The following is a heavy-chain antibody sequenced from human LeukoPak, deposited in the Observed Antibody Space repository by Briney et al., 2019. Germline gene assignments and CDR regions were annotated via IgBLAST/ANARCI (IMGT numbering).Heavy chain of an antibody. Sequence: PSHTLSPTCAVYGGSFSGYYCSWIRQPPGEWLGWIGEINHSVSTNYNPSLKSRVTISVDTPKNQCSLKLRSVPAADTAVYCCARAPVVYYFIAVAGTLFDYWGQGSMVTVSS. CDR2: INHSVST. J-gene: IGHJ4*02. CDR3: ARAPVVYYFIAVAGTLFDY. CDR1: GGSFSGYY. D-gene: IGHD6-19*01. V-gene: IGHV4-34*01.